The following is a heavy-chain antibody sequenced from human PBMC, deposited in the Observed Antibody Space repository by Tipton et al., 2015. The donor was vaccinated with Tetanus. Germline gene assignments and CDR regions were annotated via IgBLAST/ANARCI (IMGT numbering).Heavy chain of an antibody. V-gene: IGHV4-61*08. CDR3: ARAVRFYYDSSTYYQYYFDS. Sequence: LRLSCAVSGGSVSTDDSYWSWIRQPPGKGLEWIGYIYYSGSTNYNPSLKSRVTISVDTSKNQFSQKLSSVTAADTAVYYCARAVRFYYDSSTYYQYYFDSGGQGTLVTVSS. J-gene: IGHJ4*02. D-gene: IGHD3-22*01. CDR2: IYYSGST. CDR1: GGSVSTDDSY.